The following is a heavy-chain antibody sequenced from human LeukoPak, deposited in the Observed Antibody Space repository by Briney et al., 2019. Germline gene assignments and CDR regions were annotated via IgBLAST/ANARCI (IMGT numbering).Heavy chain of an antibody. V-gene: IGHV4-61*02. J-gene: IGHJ4*02. CDR2: IYTSGST. CDR3: ARGPVANWGLYFDS. Sequence: SETLSLTCTVSGGSISSGSYYWSWIRQPAGKGLEWIGRIYTSGSTNYNPSLNSRVTISIDTSKNQFSPKLSSVTAADTAMYYCARGPVANWGLYFDSWGQGTLVTVSS. CDR1: GGSISSGSYY. D-gene: IGHD7-27*01.